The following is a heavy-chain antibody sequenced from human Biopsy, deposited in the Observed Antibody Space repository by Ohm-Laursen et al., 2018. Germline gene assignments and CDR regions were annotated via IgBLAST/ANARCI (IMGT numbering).Heavy chain of an antibody. J-gene: IGHJ4*02. V-gene: IGHV4-31*03. CDR3: ARLGSGDYFPTFFDF. CDR1: GVSINGGRYY. CDR2: IFYSANT. D-gene: IGHD5-12*01. Sequence: TLSLTCPVSGVSINGGRYYWNWIRHHPGKGLEWIGNIFYSANTYYNPSLKSRVTISVDTSKNQFSLKLSSVTVADTVVYYCARLGSGDYFPTFFDFWGQGALVTVSS.